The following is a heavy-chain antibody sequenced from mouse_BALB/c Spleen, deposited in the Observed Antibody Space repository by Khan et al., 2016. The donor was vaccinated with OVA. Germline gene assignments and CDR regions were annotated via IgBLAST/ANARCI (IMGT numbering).Heavy chain of an antibody. CDR2: INPSTGYT. CDR3: AIRGLRWEFGF. V-gene: IGHV1-7*01. Sequence: VQLVESGAELAKPGASVKMSCKASGYTFINYWILWVKQRPGQGLEWIGYINPSTGYTEYNQNFKDKATLTADKSSSTAYMQLSSLTSEDSAVCNCAIRGLRWEFGFRGQGTTLTVSS. J-gene: IGHJ2*01. D-gene: IGHD1-1*01. CDR1: GYTFINYW.